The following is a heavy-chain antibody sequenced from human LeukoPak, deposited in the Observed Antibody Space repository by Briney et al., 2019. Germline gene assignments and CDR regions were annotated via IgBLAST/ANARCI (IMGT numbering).Heavy chain of an antibody. J-gene: IGHJ3*02. CDR2: KNYSGRT. V-gene: IGHV4-31*03. Sequence: SQTLSLTCNVSGVSVSDGRYYWTWIRQHPGKDLEWIGYKNYSGRTYENPALSSRLTTSIDTSKNQFSLQLSSVTAADTATYYCATPYCSSISCLDVFNMWGQGTRVTVSS. D-gene: IGHD2-2*01. CDR1: GVSVSDGRYY. CDR3: ATPYCSSISCLDVFNM.